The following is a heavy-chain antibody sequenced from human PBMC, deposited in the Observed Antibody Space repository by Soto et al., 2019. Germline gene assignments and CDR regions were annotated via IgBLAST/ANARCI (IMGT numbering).Heavy chain of an antibody. CDR2: ISYDGSNK. J-gene: IGHJ4*02. CDR3: ARDRVPNYYFDY. D-gene: IGHD1-1*01. CDR1: GFTFRSCA. Sequence: GGSLRLSCADPGFTFRSCAMHWVRQDPGKGLEWVAVISYDGSNKYYADSVKGRFTISRDNSKNTLYLQMNSLRAEDTAVYYCARDRVPNYYFDYWGQGTLVTVSS. V-gene: IGHV3-30-3*01.